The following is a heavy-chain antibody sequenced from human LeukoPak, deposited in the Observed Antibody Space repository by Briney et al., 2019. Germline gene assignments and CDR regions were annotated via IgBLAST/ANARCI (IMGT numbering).Heavy chain of an antibody. Sequence: ASVKVSCKAANYRFTSYGISWVRQAPGQGLEWMGRISGYSGDTIYAQKFQGRLTMTTDTSTSTAYMELRSLRSDDTAVYYCATDRTDHLLSLYYMDVWGEGTVVTASS. CDR1: NYRFTSYG. J-gene: IGHJ6*03. CDR3: ATDRTDHLLSLYYMDV. V-gene: IGHV1-18*01. D-gene: IGHD3-22*01. CDR2: ISGYSGDT.